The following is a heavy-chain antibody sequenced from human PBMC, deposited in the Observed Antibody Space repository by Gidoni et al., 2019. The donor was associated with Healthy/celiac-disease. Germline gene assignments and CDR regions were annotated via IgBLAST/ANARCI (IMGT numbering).Heavy chain of an antibody. V-gene: IGHV4-59*01. CDR1: GGSISRYY. D-gene: IGHD3-16*02. CDR2: IYYSGST. Sequence: QVQLQASGPGLVKPSETLSLTCTVSGGSISRYYRSWIRQPPGKGLEWIGYIYYSGSTNYNPSLKSRVTISVDTSKNQFSLKLSSVTAADTAVYYCARVRYDYVWGSYPTYYFDYWGQGTLVTVSS. CDR3: ARVRYDYVWGSYPTYYFDY. J-gene: IGHJ4*02.